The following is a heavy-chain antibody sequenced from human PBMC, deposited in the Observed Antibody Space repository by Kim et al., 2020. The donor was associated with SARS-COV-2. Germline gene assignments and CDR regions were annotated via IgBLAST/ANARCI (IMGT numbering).Heavy chain of an antibody. J-gene: IGHJ4*01. CDR2: IYSSGST. CDR3: AREVSGYGYNYPQLDY. V-gene: IGHV4-4*07. CDR1: GGSISSYY. Sequence: SETLSLTCSVSGGSISSYYWSWIRQPAGKGLEWIGRIYSSGSTNYNPSLKSRVTMSVDTSKNLFSLRLSSVTAADTAVYYCAREVSGYGYNYPQLDYWGHGTLVTVSS. D-gene: IGHD5-12*01.